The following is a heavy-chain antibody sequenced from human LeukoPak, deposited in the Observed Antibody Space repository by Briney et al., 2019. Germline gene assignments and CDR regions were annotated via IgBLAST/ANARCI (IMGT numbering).Heavy chain of an antibody. Sequence: ASVKVSCKASGYTFTGYYMHWVRQAPGQGLEWMGWINPNSGGTNYAQKFQGRVTMTRDTSISTAYMELSRLRSDDTAVYYCARVNKGRWFGELFLAYFDYWGQGTLVTVSS. D-gene: IGHD3-10*01. CDR3: ARVNKGRWFGELFLAYFDY. CDR1: GYTFTGYY. V-gene: IGHV1-2*02. CDR2: INPNSGGT. J-gene: IGHJ4*02.